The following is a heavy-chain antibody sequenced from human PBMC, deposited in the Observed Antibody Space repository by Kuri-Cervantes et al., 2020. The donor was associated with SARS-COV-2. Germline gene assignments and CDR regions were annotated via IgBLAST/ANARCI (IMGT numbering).Heavy chain of an antibody. D-gene: IGHD6-13*01. J-gene: IGHJ5*02. V-gene: IGHV4-39*01. CDR2: IYYSGST. CDR1: GGSISSSSYY. CDR3: ARLAWEFKAAASWFDP. Sequence: SETLSLTCTVSGGSISSSSYYWGWIRQPPGKGLEWIGSIYYSGSTYYNPSLKSRVTISVDTSKNPCSRKLSSVTAADTAVYYCARLAWEFKAAASWFDPWGQGTLVTVSS.